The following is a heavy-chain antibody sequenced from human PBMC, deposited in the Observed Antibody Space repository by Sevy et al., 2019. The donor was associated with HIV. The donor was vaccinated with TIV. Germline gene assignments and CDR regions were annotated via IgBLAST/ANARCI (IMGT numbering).Heavy chain of an antibody. CDR1: GFTFSSYA. Sequence: GGSLRLSCAASGFTFSSYAMSWVRQAPGKELEWVSAISGSGGSTYYADSVKGRFTISRDNSKNTLYLQMNSLRAEDTSVYYCAKDPDYITISGVVNTAIFDYWGQGTLVTVSS. CDR3: AKDPDYITISGVVNTAIFDY. J-gene: IGHJ4*02. CDR2: ISGSGGST. D-gene: IGHD3-3*01. V-gene: IGHV3-23*01.